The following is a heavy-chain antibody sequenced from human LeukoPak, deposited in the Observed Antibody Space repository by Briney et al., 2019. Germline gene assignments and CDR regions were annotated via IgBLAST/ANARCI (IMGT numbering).Heavy chain of an antibody. D-gene: IGHD2-2*01. CDR1: GYSISSGYY. V-gene: IGHV4-38-2*01. CDR3: GRVALPAAGYYYYYYYMDV. CDR2: LYHSGST. Sequence: KTSETLSLTCAVSGYSISSGYYWGWIRQPPGKGLEWIGRLYHSGSTYYNPSLKSRLTIAVATSKNQSSLKLSSVTAADTAVYYCGRVALPAAGYYYYYYYMDVWGKGTTVTVSS. J-gene: IGHJ6*03.